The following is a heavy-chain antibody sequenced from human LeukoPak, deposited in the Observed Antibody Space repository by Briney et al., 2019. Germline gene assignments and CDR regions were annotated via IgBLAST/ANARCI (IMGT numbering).Heavy chain of an antibody. CDR2: IYYSGST. J-gene: IGHJ4*02. D-gene: IGHD1-7*01. CDR3: AAEGMTGTSRDY. V-gene: IGHV4-30-4*02. CDR1: GGSISSGDYY. Sequence: SETLSLTCTVSGGSISSGDYYWSWVRQPPGKGLEWIGYIYYSGSTYYNPSLKSRATISVDTSKNQFSLKLSSVTAADTAVYYCAAEGMTGTSRDYWGQGTLVTVSS.